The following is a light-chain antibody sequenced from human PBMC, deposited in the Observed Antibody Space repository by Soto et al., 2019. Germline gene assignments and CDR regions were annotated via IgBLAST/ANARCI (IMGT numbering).Light chain of an antibody. CDR2: RTF. CDR1: QSIASSY. CDR3: QQFSRPPLT. V-gene: IGKV3-20*01. Sequence: EIVLTQSPGTLSLSPGERATLSCRASQSIASSYLAWYQQKPGQPPRLLLYRTFNRATGIPDLFSGSGSGTDFTHTITKLESEDVAGYFCQQFSRPPLTSGGGTKVEIK. J-gene: IGKJ4*01.